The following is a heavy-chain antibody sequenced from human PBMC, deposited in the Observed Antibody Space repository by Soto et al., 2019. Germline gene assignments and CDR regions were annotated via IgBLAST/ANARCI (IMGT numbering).Heavy chain of an antibody. J-gene: IGHJ6*02. CDR3: AHSLRSFYYVVLDF. D-gene: IGHD3-16*01. CDR1: GASIKRGDTDY. V-gene: IGHV4-31*03. CDR2: IYYSGRI. Sequence: LTCSVSGASIKRGDTDYWNWIRQHQVKGLEWIGYIYYSGRIYYNPSLESRVTISVDTSKNQFSLKLTSVTAADTAVYYFAHSLRSFYYVVLDFCGQGTTVIVSS.